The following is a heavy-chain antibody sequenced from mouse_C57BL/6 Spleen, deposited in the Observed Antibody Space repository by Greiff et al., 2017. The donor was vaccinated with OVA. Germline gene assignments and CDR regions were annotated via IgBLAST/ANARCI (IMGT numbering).Heavy chain of an antibody. J-gene: IGHJ4*01. CDR2: IDPSDSYT. D-gene: IGHD3-2*02. CDR3: ARGDSSGYDAMDY. CDR1: GYTFTSYW. V-gene: IGHV1-69*01. Sequence: VQLQQPGAELVMPGASVKLSCKASGYTFTSYWMHWVKQRPGQGLEWIGEIDPSDSYTNYNQKFKGKSTLTVDKSSSTAYMQLSSLTSEDSAVYYCARGDSSGYDAMDYWGQGTSVTVSS.